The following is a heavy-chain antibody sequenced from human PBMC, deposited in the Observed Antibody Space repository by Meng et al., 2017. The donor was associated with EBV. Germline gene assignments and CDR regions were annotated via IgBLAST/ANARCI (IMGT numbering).Heavy chain of an antibody. D-gene: IGHD2-21*02. CDR1: GYTLTSNC. CDR3: ACRGDRTDY. J-gene: IGHJ4*02. Sequence: RVEEGGEVNKRGASVKVSCKASGYTLTSNCISWVRQAPGQGLEWMGWISAYNGNTNYAQKLQGRVTMTTDTSTSTAYMELRSLRSDNTAVYYCACRGDRTDYWGQGTLVTVSS. V-gene: IGHV1-18*01. CDR2: ISAYNGNT.